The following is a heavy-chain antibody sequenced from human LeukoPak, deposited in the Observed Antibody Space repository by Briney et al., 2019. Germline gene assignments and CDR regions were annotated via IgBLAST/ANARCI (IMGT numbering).Heavy chain of an antibody. CDR3: ARRTRGSSGGYFDY. CDR1: GFTFSTYW. CDR2: ISDSGGNI. J-gene: IGHJ4*02. V-gene: IGHV3-23*01. D-gene: IGHD1-26*01. Sequence: GGSLRLSCAASGFTFSTYWMTWVRQAPGRGLEWVSTISDSGGNIYYADSVKGRFTISRDNSKNTLHVQMNSLRAEDTAVYYCARRTRGSSGGYFDYWGQGTLVAVYS.